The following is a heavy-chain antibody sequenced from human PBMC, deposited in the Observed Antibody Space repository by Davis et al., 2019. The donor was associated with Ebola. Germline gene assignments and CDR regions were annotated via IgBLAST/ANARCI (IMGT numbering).Heavy chain of an antibody. Sequence: MPSETLSLTCTVSGGSITGYYWSWIRQPPGKGLEWIGYVYHTGGTEYNPSLKSRVTISVDTSKNQFSLKLSSVTAADTAVYYCARCGPYYYGPFDPWGQGTLVTVSS. V-gene: IGHV4-59*13. CDR3: ARCGPYYYGPFDP. CDR2: VYHTGGT. D-gene: IGHD3-10*01. J-gene: IGHJ5*02. CDR1: GGSITGYY.